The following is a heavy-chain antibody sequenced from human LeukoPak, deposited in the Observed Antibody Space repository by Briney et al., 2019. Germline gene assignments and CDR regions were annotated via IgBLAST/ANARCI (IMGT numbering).Heavy chain of an antibody. V-gene: IGHV3-21*01. CDR1: GFTFSSYS. J-gene: IGHJ3*02. CDR2: SSSSSSYI. Sequence: GGSLRLSCAASGFTFSSYSMNWVRQAPGKGLEWVSSSSSSSSYIYYADSVKGRFTISRDNSKNTLYLQMNSLRAEDTAVYYCARDRWELRYFDWPDAFDIWGQGTMVTVSS. D-gene: IGHD3-9*01. CDR3: ARDRWELRYFDWPDAFDI.